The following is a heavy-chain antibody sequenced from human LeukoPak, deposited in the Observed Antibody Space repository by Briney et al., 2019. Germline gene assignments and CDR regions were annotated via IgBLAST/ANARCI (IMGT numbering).Heavy chain of an antibody. Sequence: SETLSLTCAVYGGSFSNYYWSWIRQPPGKELEWLAEINDSGRANYNPSLMSRVTVSVDTSKNQFSLRLTSVTATDTAVYYCARRWNYGRNYYIDVWGQGATVSVSS. CDR2: INDSGRA. J-gene: IGHJ6*02. V-gene: IGHV4-34*01. CDR3: ARRWNYGRNYYIDV. D-gene: IGHD1-7*01. CDR1: GGSFSNYY.